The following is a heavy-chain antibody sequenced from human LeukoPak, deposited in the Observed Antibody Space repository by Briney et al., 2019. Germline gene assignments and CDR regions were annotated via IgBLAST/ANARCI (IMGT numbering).Heavy chain of an antibody. Sequence: PGGTLRLSCAASGFTFSSYAMSWVRQAPGKGLEWVSGISGSDGSTYSADSVKGRFTISRDNSKNTLYLQMNSLRAEDTALYYCAKDAMVRGAFDYWGQGTLVTVSS. CDR2: ISGSDGST. J-gene: IGHJ4*02. CDR3: AKDAMVRGAFDY. V-gene: IGHV3-23*01. D-gene: IGHD3-10*01. CDR1: GFTFSSYA.